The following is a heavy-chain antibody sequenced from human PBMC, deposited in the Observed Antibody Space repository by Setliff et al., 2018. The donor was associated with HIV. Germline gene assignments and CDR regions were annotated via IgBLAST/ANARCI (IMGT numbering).Heavy chain of an antibody. CDR2: ISGSGGST. D-gene: IGHD3-22*01. CDR1: GFTFSSYA. CDR3: AKVRYDSSGGNFDY. Sequence: LRLSCAASGFTFSSYAMSWVRQAPGKGLEWVSAISGSGGSTYYADSVKGRFTISRDNSKNTLYLQMNSLRAEDTAVYYCAKVRYDSSGGNFDYWGQGTLVTVSS. V-gene: IGHV3-23*01. J-gene: IGHJ4*02.